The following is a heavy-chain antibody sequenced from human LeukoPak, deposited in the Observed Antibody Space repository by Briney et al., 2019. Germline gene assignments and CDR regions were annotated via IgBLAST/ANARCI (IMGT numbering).Heavy chain of an antibody. V-gene: IGHV4-59*08. Sequence: TASETLSLTCTVSGGSISSYYWSWIRQPPGKGLEWIGYIYYSGSTNYNPSLKSRVTISVDTSKNQFSLKLSSVTAADTAVYYCARHLWRSGAVVVTDAFDIWGQGTMVTVSS. CDR2: IYYSGST. CDR3: ARHLWRSGAVVVTDAFDI. D-gene: IGHD2-15*01. J-gene: IGHJ3*02. CDR1: GGSISSYY.